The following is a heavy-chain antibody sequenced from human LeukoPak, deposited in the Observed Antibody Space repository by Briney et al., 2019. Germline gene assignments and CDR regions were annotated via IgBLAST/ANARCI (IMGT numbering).Heavy chain of an antibody. CDR3: ARDHEVGGPTSGDGGFDY. CDR2: ISSSGSTI. D-gene: IGHD3-10*01. CDR1: GFTFSSYE. Sequence: PGGSLRLSCAASGFTFSSYEMNWVRQAPGKGLEWVSYISSSGSTIYYADSVKGRFTISRDNAKHSLYLQMNSLRAEDTAVYYCARDHEVGGPTSGDGGFDYWGQGTLVTVSS. J-gene: IGHJ4*02. V-gene: IGHV3-48*03.